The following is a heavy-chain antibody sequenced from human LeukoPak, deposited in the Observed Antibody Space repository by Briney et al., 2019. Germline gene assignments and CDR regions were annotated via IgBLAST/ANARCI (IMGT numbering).Heavy chain of an antibody. Sequence: ASVKVSCKASGDIFSSNGINWVRQAPGQGLEWMGRFVPSFGTIDYAQKFQGRVRIIADESTSTAYMELSSLRFEDTAMYYCARGEWYSDRSYYYGMDVWGQGTTVTVSS. V-gene: IGHV1-69*13. CDR1: GDIFSSNG. CDR2: FVPSFGTI. J-gene: IGHJ6*02. D-gene: IGHD3-3*01. CDR3: ARGEWYSDRSYYYGMDV.